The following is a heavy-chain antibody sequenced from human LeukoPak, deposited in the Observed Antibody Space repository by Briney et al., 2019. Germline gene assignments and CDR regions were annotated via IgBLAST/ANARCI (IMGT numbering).Heavy chain of an antibody. CDR3: ARDGEHYDYVWGSYNY. Sequence: GGSLRLSCAASGFTFSSYSMNWVRQPPGKGLEWVSSISSSSSYIYYADSVKGRFTISRDNAKNSLYLQMNSLRAEDTAVYYCARDGEHYDYVWGSYNYWGQGTLVTVSS. V-gene: IGHV3-21*01. J-gene: IGHJ4*02. D-gene: IGHD3-16*01. CDR1: GFTFSSYS. CDR2: ISSSSSYI.